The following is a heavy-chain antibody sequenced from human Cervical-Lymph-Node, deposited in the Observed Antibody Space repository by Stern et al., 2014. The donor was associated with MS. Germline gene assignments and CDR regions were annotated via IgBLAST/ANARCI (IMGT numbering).Heavy chain of an antibody. CDR2: ITTYDGNT. V-gene: IGHV1-18*04. D-gene: IGHD2-21*02. CDR1: GYTFTSNG. CDR3: ARVVVTARRYDALDV. J-gene: IGHJ3*01. Sequence: VQLVQSGAEVKKPGATVKVSCKASGYTFTSNGISWVRQAPGKGLEWMGRITTYDGNTNYAQLLQGRVTITADTSTRTAYMELRSLRSDDTAVYYCARVVVTARRYDALDVWGQGTVVTVSS.